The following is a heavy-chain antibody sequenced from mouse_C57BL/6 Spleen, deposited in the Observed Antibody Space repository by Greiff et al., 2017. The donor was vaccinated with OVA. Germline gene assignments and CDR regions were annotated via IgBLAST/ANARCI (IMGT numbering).Heavy chain of an antibody. D-gene: IGHD2-1*01. V-gene: IGHV2-9-1*01. CDR2: IWTGGGT. CDR1: GFSLTSYA. Sequence: VQLQESGPGLVAPSQSLSITCTVSGFSLTSYAISWVRQPPGKGLEWLGVIWTGGGTNYNSALKSRLSISKDNSKSQVFLKMNSLQTDDTARYYCARNEGDYGNYEFAYWGQGTLVTVSA. CDR3: ARNEGDYGNYEFAY. J-gene: IGHJ3*01.